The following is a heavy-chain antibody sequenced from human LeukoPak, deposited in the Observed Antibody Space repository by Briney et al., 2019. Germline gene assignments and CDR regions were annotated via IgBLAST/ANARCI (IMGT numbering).Heavy chain of an antibody. J-gene: IGHJ6*03. Sequence: GGSLRLSCAASGFTFSSYAMHWVRQAPGKGLKWVAVISYDGSNKYYADSVKGRFTISRDNSKNTLYLQMNSLRAEDTAVYYCAKDPLLYSSLGYYMDVWGKGTTVTVSS. CDR2: ISYDGSNK. V-gene: IGHV3-30*04. CDR3: AKDPLLYSSLGYYMDV. CDR1: GFTFSSYA. D-gene: IGHD6-6*01.